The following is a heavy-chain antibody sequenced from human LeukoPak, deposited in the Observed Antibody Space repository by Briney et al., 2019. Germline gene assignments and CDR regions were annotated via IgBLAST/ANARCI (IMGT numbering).Heavy chain of an antibody. CDR2: IYHSGST. CDR1: GYSISSGDY. Sequence: SETLSLTCTVSGYSISSGDYWGWIRQPPGKGLEWIGSIYHSGSTYYNPSLRSRVTISVDTSKSQFSLKLSSVTAADTAVYYCARTPAYCGGDCWYSDYWGQGTLVTVSA. V-gene: IGHV4-38-2*02. J-gene: IGHJ4*02. CDR3: ARTPAYCGGDCWYSDY. D-gene: IGHD2-21*02.